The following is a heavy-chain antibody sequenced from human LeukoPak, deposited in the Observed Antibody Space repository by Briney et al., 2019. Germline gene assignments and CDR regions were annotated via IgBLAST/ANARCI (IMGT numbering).Heavy chain of an antibody. Sequence: PSETLSLTCAVYGGSFSGYYWSWIRQPPGKGLEWIGEINHSGSTNYNPSLKSRVTISVDTSKNQFSLKLSSVTAADTAVYYCARVSSVITSGGVIVTHFDYWGQGTLVTVSS. CDR2: INHSGST. CDR1: GGSFSGYY. CDR3: ARVSSVITSGGVIVTHFDY. D-gene: IGHD3-16*02. J-gene: IGHJ4*02. V-gene: IGHV4-34*01.